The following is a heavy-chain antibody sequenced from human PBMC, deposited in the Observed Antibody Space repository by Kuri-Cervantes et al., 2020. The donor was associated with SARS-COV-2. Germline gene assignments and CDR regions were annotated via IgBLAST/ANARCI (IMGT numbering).Heavy chain of an antibody. V-gene: IGHV1-69*06. CDR1: GGTFSSYA. CDR3: ARPYCTSSTCYDGTFDS. Sequence: SVKVSCKASGGTFSSYAVNWVRQAPGRGLEWMGRIIPLFGTTIYAEKFRGRVTLTADKSTNTAYMELSSLRSEDTAVYYCARPYCTSSTCYDGTFDSWGQGTLVTVSS. D-gene: IGHD2-2*01. J-gene: IGHJ4*02. CDR2: IIPLFGTT.